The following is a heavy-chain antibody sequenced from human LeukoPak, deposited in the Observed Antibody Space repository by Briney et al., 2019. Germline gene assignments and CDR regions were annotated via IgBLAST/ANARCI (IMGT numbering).Heavy chain of an antibody. V-gene: IGHV3-48*04. D-gene: IGHD3-10*02. CDR3: AELGITMIGGV. J-gene: IGHJ6*04. CDR2: ISSSGSTI. Sequence: RAGGSLRLSCAASGFTLSTYSMNWVRQAPGKGLEWVSYISSSGSTIYYADSVKGRFTISRDNAKNSLYLQMNSLRAEDTAVYYCAELGITMIGGVWGKGTTVTISS. CDR1: GFTLSTYS.